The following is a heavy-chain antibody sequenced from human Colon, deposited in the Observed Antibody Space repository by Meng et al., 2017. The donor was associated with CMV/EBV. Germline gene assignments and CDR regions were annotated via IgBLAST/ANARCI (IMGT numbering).Heavy chain of an antibody. CDR3: RTGHYDRA. CDR1: QFIFNNYW. J-gene: IGHJ5*01. Sequence: GGSLRLSCAASQFIFNNYWMSWVRQAPGKGLEWVANIKGDGTEEYYVDSVKGRFTISRDNAKNSLYLQMNSLRVEDTALYYCRTGHYDRAWGHGTLVTVSS. V-gene: IGHV3-7*01. CDR2: IKGDGTEE. D-gene: IGHD3-16*01.